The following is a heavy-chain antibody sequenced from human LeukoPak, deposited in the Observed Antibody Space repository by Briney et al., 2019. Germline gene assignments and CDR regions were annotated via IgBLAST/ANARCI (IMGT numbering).Heavy chain of an antibody. CDR1: GGSISSYY. CDR3: ARGASGYSYG. D-gene: IGHD5-18*01. Sequence: SETLSLTCTVSGGSISSYYWSWIRQPPGKGLEWIGYMYYSGSTNYNPSLKSRVTISIDTSKNQFSLNLSSVTAADTAVYYCARGASGYSYGWGQGTLVTASS. CDR2: MYYSGST. J-gene: IGHJ4*02. V-gene: IGHV4-59*01.